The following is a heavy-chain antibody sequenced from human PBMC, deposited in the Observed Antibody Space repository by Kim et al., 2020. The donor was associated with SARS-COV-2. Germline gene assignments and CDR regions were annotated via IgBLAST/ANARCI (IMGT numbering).Heavy chain of an antibody. CDR1: GGSISSYY. CDR2: IYYSGST. CDR3: ARDGGDVVVTPYERIPWYFDL. J-gene: IGHJ2*01. D-gene: IGHD2-21*02. Sequence: SETLSLTCTVSGGSISSYYWSWIRQPPGKGLEWIGYIYYSGSTNYNPSLKSRVTISVDTSKNQFSLKLSSVTAADTAVYYCARDGGDVVVTPYERIPWYFDLWGRGTLVTVSS. V-gene: IGHV4-59*01.